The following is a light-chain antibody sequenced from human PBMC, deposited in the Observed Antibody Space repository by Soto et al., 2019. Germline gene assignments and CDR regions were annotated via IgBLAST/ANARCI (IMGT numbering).Light chain of an antibody. Sequence: QSALTQPASVSGSPGQSITISCTGTSSDVGAYNYVSWYQQHPGKAPKLMISGVSNRPSGVSNRFSGSKSGNTASLTISGLQADDEADYYCSSYTGSSTLWVFGGGTKLTVL. V-gene: IGLV2-14*01. CDR3: SSYTGSSTLWV. CDR2: GVS. J-gene: IGLJ3*02. CDR1: SSDVGAYNY.